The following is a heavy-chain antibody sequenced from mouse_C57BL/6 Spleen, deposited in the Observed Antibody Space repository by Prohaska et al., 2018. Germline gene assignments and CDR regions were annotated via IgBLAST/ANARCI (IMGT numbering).Heavy chain of an antibody. Sequence: EVKLVESGGGLVQPGGSLSLSCAASGFTFTDYYMSWVRQPPGKALEWLGFIRNKANGYTTEYSASVKGRFTISRDNAQSILYLQMNALRAEDSATYYCARSTVVEGDFDYWGQGTTLTVSS. CDR3: ARSTVVEGDFDY. J-gene: IGHJ2*01. D-gene: IGHD1-1*01. CDR1: GFTFTDYY. CDR2: IRNKANGYTT. V-gene: IGHV7-3*01.